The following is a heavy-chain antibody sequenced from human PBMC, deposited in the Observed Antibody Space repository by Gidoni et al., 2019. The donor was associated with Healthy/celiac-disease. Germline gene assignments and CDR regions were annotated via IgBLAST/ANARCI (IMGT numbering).Heavy chain of an antibody. V-gene: IGHV3-9*01. Sequence: EVQLVESGGGLVQPGRSLRLSCAASGFTFDDYAMHWVRQATGKGLEWVSGISWNSGSIGYADSVKGRFTISRDNAKNSLYLQMNSLRAEDTALYYCAKDYSSGWYWGQGTLVTVSS. CDR1: GFTFDDYA. CDR3: AKDYSSGWY. D-gene: IGHD6-19*01. J-gene: IGHJ1*01. CDR2: ISWNSGSI.